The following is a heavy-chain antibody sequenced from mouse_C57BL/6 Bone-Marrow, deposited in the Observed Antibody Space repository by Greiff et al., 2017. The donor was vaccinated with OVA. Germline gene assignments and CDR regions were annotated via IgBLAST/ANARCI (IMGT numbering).Heavy chain of an antibody. CDR2: IWTGGGT. CDR1: GFSLTSYA. V-gene: IGHV2-9-1*01. J-gene: IGHJ1*03. Sequence: QVQLKESGPGLVAPSQSLSITCTVSGFSLTSYAISWVRQPPGKGLEWLGVIWTGGGTNYNSALNSRLSISKDNSKSQVFLKMNSLQTDDTARYYCARIGEDGSNTYWYFDVWGTGTTVTVSS. CDR3: ARIGEDGSNTYWYFDV. D-gene: IGHD1-1*01.